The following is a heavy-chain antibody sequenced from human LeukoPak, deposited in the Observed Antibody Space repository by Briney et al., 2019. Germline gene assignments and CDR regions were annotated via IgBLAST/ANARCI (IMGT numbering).Heavy chain of an antibody. J-gene: IGHJ4*02. Sequence: GGSLRLSCSASGFTVSSNYMTWVRQAPEKGLEWVSVIHRGGDTFYADSVKGRFTISRDNSKNTPYLQVNSLRAEDTAVYYCARCRYDSRGYWEYYYDYWGQGTLVTVSS. CDR2: IHRGGDT. CDR3: ARCRYDSRGYWEYYYDY. CDR1: GFTVSSNY. V-gene: IGHV3-66*02. D-gene: IGHD3-22*01.